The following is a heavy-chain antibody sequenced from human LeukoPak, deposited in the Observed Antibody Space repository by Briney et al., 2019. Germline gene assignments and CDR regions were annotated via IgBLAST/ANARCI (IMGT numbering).Heavy chain of an antibody. J-gene: IGHJ4*02. V-gene: IGHV3-30-3*01. CDR3: AREGLRFLEWLEGY. CDR2: ISYDGSSK. Sequence: GGSLRLSCAASGFTFSSYAMHWVRQAPGKGLEWVAVISYDGSSKYYADSVKGRFTISRDNSKNTLYLQMNSLRAEDTAVYYCAREGLRFLEWLEGYWGQGTLVTVSS. CDR1: GFTFSSYA. D-gene: IGHD3-3*01.